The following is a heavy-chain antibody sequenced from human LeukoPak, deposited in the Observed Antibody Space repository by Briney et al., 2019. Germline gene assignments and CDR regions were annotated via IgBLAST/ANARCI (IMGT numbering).Heavy chain of an antibody. CDR1: GYTFTGYY. D-gene: IGHD1-26*01. CDR2: INPNSGGT. Sequence: ASVKVSCKASGYTFTGYYMHWVRQAPGQGLEWMGWINPNSGGTNYAQNFQGRVTMTRDTSISTAYMALSGLRSDDTAVYYCASLYDIVGTTVDYWGQGTLVTVSS. V-gene: IGHV1-2*02. CDR3: ASLYDIVGTTVDY. J-gene: IGHJ4*02.